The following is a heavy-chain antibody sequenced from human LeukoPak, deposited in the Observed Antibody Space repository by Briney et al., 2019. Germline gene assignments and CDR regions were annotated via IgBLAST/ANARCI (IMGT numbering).Heavy chain of an antibody. J-gene: IGHJ4*02. V-gene: IGHV4-38-2*02. D-gene: IGHD3-22*01. CDR3: ARDPPVGHYYDSSGYYRFDY. CDR1: GYSISSGYY. CDR2: IYHSGST. Sequence: PSETLSLTCTVSGYSISSGYYWGWIRQPPGKGLEWIGSIYHSGSTYYNPSLKSRVTISVDTSKNQFSLKLSSVTAADTAVYYCARDPPVGHYYDSSGYYRFDYWGQGTLVTVSS.